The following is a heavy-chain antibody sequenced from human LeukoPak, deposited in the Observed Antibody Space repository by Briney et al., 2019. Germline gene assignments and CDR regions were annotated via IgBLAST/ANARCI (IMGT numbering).Heavy chain of an antibody. CDR3: ARGGARANSAIDRYYYYGMDV. CDR2: IYSGGST. D-gene: IGHD4/OR15-4a*01. Sequence: GGSLRLSCAASGFTVSSKYTSWVRQAPGKGLEWVSVIYSGGSTHYADSVKGRFTISRDNSKNTLYLQMNSLRAEDTAVYYCARGGARANSAIDRYYYYGMDVWGQGTTVTVSS. J-gene: IGHJ6*02. V-gene: IGHV3-53*01. CDR1: GFTVSSKY.